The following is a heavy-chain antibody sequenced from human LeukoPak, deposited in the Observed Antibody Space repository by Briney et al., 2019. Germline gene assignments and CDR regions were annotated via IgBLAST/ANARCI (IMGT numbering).Heavy chain of an antibody. V-gene: IGHV3-30*18. CDR1: GFTFSSYG. CDR3: AKTYYYDSSGYLGY. J-gene: IGHJ4*02. D-gene: IGHD3-22*01. Sequence: GGSLRLSCAASGFTFSSYGMHWVRQAPGKGLELVAVISYDGSNKYYADSVKGRFTISRDNSKNTLYLQMNSLRAEDTAVYYCAKTYYYDSSGYLGYWGQGTLVTVSS. CDR2: ISYDGSNK.